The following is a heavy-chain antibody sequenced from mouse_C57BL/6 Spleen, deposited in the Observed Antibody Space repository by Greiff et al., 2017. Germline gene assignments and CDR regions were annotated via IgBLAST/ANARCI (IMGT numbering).Heavy chain of an antibody. CDR3: ARDNYFDY. J-gene: IGHJ2*01. Sequence: EVLLVESGGGLVKPGGSLKLSCAASGFTFSSYAMSWVRQTPEKRLEWVATISDGGSYTYYPDNVKGRFTISRDNAKNNRYLQMSHLKSEDTAMDYCARDNYFDYWGQGTTLTVSS. CDR2: ISDGGSYT. CDR1: GFTFSSYA. V-gene: IGHV5-4*01.